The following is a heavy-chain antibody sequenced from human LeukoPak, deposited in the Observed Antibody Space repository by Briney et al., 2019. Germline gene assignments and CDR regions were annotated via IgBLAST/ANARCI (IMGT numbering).Heavy chain of an antibody. CDR1: GGTFSSYA. Sequence: SVKVSCKASGGTFSSYAISWVRQAPGQGLEWMGGIIPIFGTANYAQKFQGRVTITADESTSTAYMELSSLKSEDTAVYYCAKGSGEISITYNWFDPWGQGTLVTVSS. CDR3: AKGSGEISITYNWFDP. D-gene: IGHD3-10*01. CDR2: IIPIFGTA. J-gene: IGHJ5*02. V-gene: IGHV1-69*13.